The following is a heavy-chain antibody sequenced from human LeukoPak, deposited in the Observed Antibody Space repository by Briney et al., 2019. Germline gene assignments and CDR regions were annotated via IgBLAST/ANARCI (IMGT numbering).Heavy chain of an antibody. CDR3: AREEYGYPFDY. J-gene: IGHJ4*02. D-gene: IGHD3-16*02. V-gene: IGHV4-34*01. Sequence: SETLSLTCAVYGGSFSGYYWSWIRQPPGKGLEWIGDINHSGSTTYNPSLKSRVALSVATSKNQFSLTLSSVTAADTAVYYCAREEYGYPFDYWGQGTLVTVSS. CDR1: GGSFSGYY. CDR2: INHSGST.